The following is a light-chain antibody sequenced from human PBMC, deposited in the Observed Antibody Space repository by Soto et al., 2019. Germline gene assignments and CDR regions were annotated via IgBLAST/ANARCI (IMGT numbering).Light chain of an antibody. CDR3: QQYNNWPPIT. V-gene: IGKV3D-15*01. J-gene: IGKJ5*01. Sequence: ETLMTQSPATLSVSPGERATLSCWASQSVSSKLAWYQQKPGQAPRLLIYGASTRANGIPARFSGSGSGTEFTLTISSLQSEDFALYYCQQYNNWPPITFGQGTRLEIK. CDR2: GAS. CDR1: QSVSSK.